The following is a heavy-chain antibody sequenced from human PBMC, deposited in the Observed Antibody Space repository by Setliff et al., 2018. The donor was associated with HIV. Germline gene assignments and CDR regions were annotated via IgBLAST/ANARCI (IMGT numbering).Heavy chain of an antibody. CDR3: SRHLSGGRDY. V-gene: IGHV4-59*08. J-gene: IGHJ4*02. CDR1: GGSISRYY. CDR2: VYFTGHT. Sequence: SETLSLTCTVSGGSISRYYWSWIRQSPGKGLEWIGYVYFTGHTNFNPSLKSRVFISVDTSKNQFSLSLNSVTAADTAIYYCSRHLSGGRDYWGQGTLVTVSS. D-gene: IGHD1-26*01.